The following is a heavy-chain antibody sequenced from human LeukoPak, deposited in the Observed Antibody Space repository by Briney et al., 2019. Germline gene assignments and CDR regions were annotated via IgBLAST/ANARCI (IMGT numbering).Heavy chain of an antibody. CDR1: GGSFSGYY. V-gene: IGHV4-34*01. J-gene: IGHJ4*02. CDR3: ARGHGSTVVVPAAIHKFDY. D-gene: IGHD2-2*02. Sequence: PSETLSLTCTVYGGSFSGYYWSWIRQPPGKGLEWIGEINHSGSTNYNPSLKSRVTISVDTSKNQFSLKLSSVTAADTAVYYCARGHGSTVVVPAAIHKFDYWGQGTLVTVSS. CDR2: INHSGST.